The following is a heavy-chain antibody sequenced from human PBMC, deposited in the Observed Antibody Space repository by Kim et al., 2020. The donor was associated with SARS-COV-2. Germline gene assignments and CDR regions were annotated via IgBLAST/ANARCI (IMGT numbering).Heavy chain of an antibody. D-gene: IGHD2-15*01. J-gene: IGHJ6*01. CDR2: IFHNGSL. V-gene: IGHV4-59*08. CDR3: ARQSYDEAAFFFCYMDV. CDR1: GGSINDNY. Sequence: SETLSLTCTVAGGSINDNYWSWIRQPPGRGLEWIGYIFHNGSLNYNPSLQSRVTISVDPSKNRISFKLNSVTAADTAVYYCARQSYDEAAFFFCYMDVWGQETSVTVST.